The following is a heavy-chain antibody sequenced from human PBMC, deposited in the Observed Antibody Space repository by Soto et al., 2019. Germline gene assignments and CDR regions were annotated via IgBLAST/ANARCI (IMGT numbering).Heavy chain of an antibody. V-gene: IGHV4-59*01. Sequence: SETLSLTCNVSGGSISNYYGPWIRQSPEKGLEWIGYMYYNGNINYNPSLKSRVTISIDTSKNQFSLTLNSVTAADTAVYYCASGGNWFDPWARESWSPSPQ. D-gene: IGHD3-16*01. J-gene: IGHJ5*02. CDR2: MYYNGNI. CDR3: ASGGNWFDP. CDR1: GGSISNYY.